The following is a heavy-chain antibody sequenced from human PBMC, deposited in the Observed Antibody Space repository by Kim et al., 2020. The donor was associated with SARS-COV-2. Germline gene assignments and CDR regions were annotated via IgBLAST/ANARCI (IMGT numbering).Heavy chain of an antibody. D-gene: IGHD3-10*01. CDR3: ARYYFASGTYSFLDS. Sequence: SETPSLTCTVSGVSINTGGFYWSWIRQHPGKGLEWIGYIHYSGSTYPNPSLKSRLTMSVDTSNNHFSLKLSSVTAADTAVYYCARYYFASGTYSFLDSWGQGTLVTVSS. V-gene: IGHV4-31*03. CDR1: GVSINTGGFY. J-gene: IGHJ4*02. CDR2: IHYSGST.